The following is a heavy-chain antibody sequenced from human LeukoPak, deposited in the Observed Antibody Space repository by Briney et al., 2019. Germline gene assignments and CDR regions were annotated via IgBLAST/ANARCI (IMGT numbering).Heavy chain of an antibody. CDR1: GFTFSSYA. V-gene: IGHV3-23*01. CDR2: ISGSGGST. Sequence: GGSRRLSCAASGFTFSSYAMSWVRQAPGKGLEWVSAISGSGGSTYYADSVKGRFTISRDNSKNTLYLQMNSLRAEDTAVYYCARGYYGSGSYSLSYYYYYGMDVWGQGTTVTVSS. CDR3: ARGYYGSGSYSLSYYYYYGMDV. J-gene: IGHJ6*02. D-gene: IGHD3-10*01.